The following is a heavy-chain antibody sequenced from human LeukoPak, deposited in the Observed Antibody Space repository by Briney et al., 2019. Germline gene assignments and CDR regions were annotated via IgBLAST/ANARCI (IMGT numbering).Heavy chain of an antibody. CDR1: GGSISSYY. D-gene: IGHD3-22*01. Sequence: SETLSLTCTVSGGSISSYYWSWIRRPAGKGLEWIGRIYTSGSTNYNPSLKSRVTMSVDTSKNQFSLKLSSVTAADTAVYYCARGITKYYYDSSGFFDYWGQGTLVTVSS. CDR3: ARGITKYYYDSSGFFDY. J-gene: IGHJ4*02. V-gene: IGHV4-4*07. CDR2: IYTSGST.